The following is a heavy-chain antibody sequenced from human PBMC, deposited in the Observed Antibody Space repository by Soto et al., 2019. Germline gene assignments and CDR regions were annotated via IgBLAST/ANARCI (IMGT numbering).Heavy chain of an antibody. J-gene: IGHJ5*02. Sequence: PGGSLRLSCAASGFTVSSNYMSWVRQAPGKGLEWVSVIYSGGSTYYADSVKGRFTISRDNSKNTLYLQMNSLRAEDTAVYYCARDLGYYYGSGSYGTSDNWFDPWGQGTMVTVYS. CDR2: IYSGGST. CDR1: GFTVSSNY. CDR3: ARDLGYYYGSGSYGTSDNWFDP. D-gene: IGHD3-10*01. V-gene: IGHV3-53*01.